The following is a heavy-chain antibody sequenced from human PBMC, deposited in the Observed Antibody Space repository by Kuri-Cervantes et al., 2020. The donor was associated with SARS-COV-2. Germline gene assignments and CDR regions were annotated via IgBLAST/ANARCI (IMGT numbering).Heavy chain of an antibody. CDR3: ARLGLADGYNFYYYYYGMDV. J-gene: IGHJ6*02. Sequence: GGSLRLSCAASGFTFSSYSMNWVRQAPGKGLEWVSSISSSSSYIYYADSVKGRFTISRDNAKNSLYLQMNSLRAEDTAVYYCARLGLADGYNFYYYYYGMDVWGQGTTVTVSS. CDR1: GFTFSSYS. V-gene: IGHV3-21*04. CDR2: ISSSSSYI. D-gene: IGHD5-24*01.